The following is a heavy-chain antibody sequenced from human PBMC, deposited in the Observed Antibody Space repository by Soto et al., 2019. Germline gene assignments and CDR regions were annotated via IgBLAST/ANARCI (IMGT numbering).Heavy chain of an antibody. CDR2: TWYDGTNK. CDR1: GFPFSVYG. J-gene: IGHJ3*02. D-gene: IGHD4-17*01. Sequence: QVQLVESGGGVVLPGGSLRISCAASGFPFSVYGMHWVRQAPSKGLEWVAVTWYDGTNKYYAESVKGRFIISRDNSKNTLYLQMNSLRAEDTAVYHCARPQGDYGDYLRAFDIWGPGTTVTVSS. CDR3: ARPQGDYGDYLRAFDI. V-gene: IGHV3-33*01.